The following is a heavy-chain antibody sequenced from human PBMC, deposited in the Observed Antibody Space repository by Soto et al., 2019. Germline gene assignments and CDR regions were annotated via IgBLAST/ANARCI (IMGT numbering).Heavy chain of an antibody. J-gene: IGHJ4*02. CDR1: GFTFSDHY. CDR3: ARYSGSYSRGLDY. D-gene: IGHD1-26*01. V-gene: IGHV3-72*01. Sequence: SGFTFSDHYMEWVRQAPGKGLEWVGRIRNKANRYSTEYAASVQGRFTISRDDSMNSLYLQMNSLKTEDTAVFYCARYSGSYSRGLDYWGQGTPVTVSS. CDR2: IRNKANRYST.